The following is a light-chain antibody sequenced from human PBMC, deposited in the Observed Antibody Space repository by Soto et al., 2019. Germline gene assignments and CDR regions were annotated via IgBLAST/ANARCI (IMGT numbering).Light chain of an antibody. CDR2: GAS. CDR1: QSVSSN. Sequence: EIVMTQSPATLSVSPVERATLSCWAGQSVSSNLAWYQQKPGQAPRLLIYGASTRATGIPARFTGSGSGTEFTLTISSLQFDDSAVYYCQQYNNWWTFGQGTKVDIK. J-gene: IGKJ1*01. V-gene: IGKV3-15*01. CDR3: QQYNNWWT.